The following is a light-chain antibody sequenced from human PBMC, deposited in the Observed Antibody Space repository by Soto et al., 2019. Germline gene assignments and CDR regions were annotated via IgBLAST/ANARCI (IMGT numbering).Light chain of an antibody. CDR2: SNR. CDR1: SSNIGSNT. Sequence: QLVLTQPPSASGTPGQRVTISCSGSSSNIGSNTVNWYQQLPGTAPKVLMHSNRQRPSGVPDRFSGSKSGTSASLAISGLQSEDEADYYCAAWDDSLNGVVFGGGTKVTVL. J-gene: IGLJ2*01. V-gene: IGLV1-44*01. CDR3: AAWDDSLNGVV.